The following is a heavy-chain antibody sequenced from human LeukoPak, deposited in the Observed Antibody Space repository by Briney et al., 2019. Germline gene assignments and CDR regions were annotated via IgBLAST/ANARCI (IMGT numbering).Heavy chain of an antibody. CDR1: GFTFSSYS. D-gene: IGHD2-2*02. Sequence: GGSLRLSCAASGFTFSSYSMNWVRQAPGKGLEWVSSISSSSSYIYYADSVKGRFTISRDNAKNSLYLQMNSLRAEDTAVYYCARVYCSSTSCYMANNWNYGDYWGQGTPVTVSS. V-gene: IGHV3-21*01. CDR2: ISSSSSYI. J-gene: IGHJ4*02. CDR3: ARVYCSSTSCYMANNWNYGDY.